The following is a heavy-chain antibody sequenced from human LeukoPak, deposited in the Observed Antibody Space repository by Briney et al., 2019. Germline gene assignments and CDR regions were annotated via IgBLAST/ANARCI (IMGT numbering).Heavy chain of an antibody. D-gene: IGHD3-22*01. Sequence: GASVKVSFKASGYTFTSYGISWVRQAPGQGLEWMGWISAYNGNTNYAQKLQGRVTMTTDISTSTAYMELRSLRSDDTAVYYCARDRDPYYYDSSGYYPHPFDYWGQGTLVTVSS. CDR1: GYTFTSYG. V-gene: IGHV1-18*01. CDR3: ARDRDPYYYDSSGYYPHPFDY. J-gene: IGHJ4*02. CDR2: ISAYNGNT.